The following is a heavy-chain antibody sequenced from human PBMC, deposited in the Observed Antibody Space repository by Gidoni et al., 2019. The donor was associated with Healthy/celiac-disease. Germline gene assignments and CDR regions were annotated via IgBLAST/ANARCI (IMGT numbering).Heavy chain of an antibody. Sequence: QVQLVASGGGVVQPGRSLRLSWASSGFTLRSYGMPWVRQAPGKGLEWVAVIWYDGSNKYYADSVKGRFTISRDNSKNTLYLQMNSLRAEDTAVYYCARDQRRYYYDSSGYLDYWGQGTLVTVSS. V-gene: IGHV3-33*01. CDR2: IWYDGSNK. D-gene: IGHD3-22*01. CDR1: GFTLRSYG. CDR3: ARDQRRYYYDSSGYLDY. J-gene: IGHJ4*02.